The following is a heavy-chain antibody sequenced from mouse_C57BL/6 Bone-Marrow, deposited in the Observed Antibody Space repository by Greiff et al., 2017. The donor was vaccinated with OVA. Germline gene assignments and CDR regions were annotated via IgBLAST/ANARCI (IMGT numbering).Heavy chain of an antibody. Sequence: QVQLQQPGAELVKPGASVKLSCKASGYTFTSYWMHWVKQRPGQGLEWIGMIHPNSGSTNYNEKFKSKATLTVDKSSSTAYMQLSSLTSEDSAVYYCARDPLLRLERWYCDVWGTGTTVTVSS. CDR3: ARDPLLRLERWYCDV. CDR2: IHPNSGST. J-gene: IGHJ1*03. V-gene: IGHV1-64*01. CDR1: GYTFTSYW. D-gene: IGHD1-1*01.